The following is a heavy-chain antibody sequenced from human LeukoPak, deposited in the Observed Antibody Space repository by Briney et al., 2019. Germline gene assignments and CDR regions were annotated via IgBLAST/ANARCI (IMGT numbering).Heavy chain of an antibody. J-gene: IGHJ4*02. CDR3: AKDRYSYAFEYSDS. D-gene: IGHD5-18*01. V-gene: IGHV3-30*18. Sequence: GGSLRLSCAASGFTFSSYGMHWVRQAPGKGLDWVAVISNDGSKKYYADSVKGRFTISGDNSKNTLSLQVSSLRTGDTAVYYCAKDRYSYAFEYSDSWGQGTLVTVSS. CDR1: GFTFSSYG. CDR2: ISNDGSKK.